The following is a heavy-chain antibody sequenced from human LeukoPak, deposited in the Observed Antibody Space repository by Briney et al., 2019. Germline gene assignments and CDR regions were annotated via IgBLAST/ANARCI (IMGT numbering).Heavy chain of an antibody. D-gene: IGHD3-22*01. CDR1: NASIISSSYY. Sequence: SETLSLTCSVSNASIISSSYYWGWIRQPPGKGLEWIGSIYYRGRTYYNPSLKIRVTISADTSKNQFSLNLNSVNAPEPGVYYCARQKILDDNYDSSGYYVDQWGQGSLVTVSS. J-gene: IGHJ4*02. CDR2: IYYRGRT. CDR3: ARQKILDDNYDSSGYYVDQ. V-gene: IGHV4-39*01.